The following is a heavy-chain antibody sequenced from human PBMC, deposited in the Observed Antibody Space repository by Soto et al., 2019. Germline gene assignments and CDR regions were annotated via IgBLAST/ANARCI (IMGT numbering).Heavy chain of an antibody. D-gene: IGHD6-13*01. CDR1: GYTFINYD. CDR3: ARMASAGTLYWFDP. V-gene: IGHV1-8*02. J-gene: IGHJ5*02. CDR2: MNPGSGKT. Sequence: ASVTVSCKASGYTFINYDISWVRQATGQGLEWLGWMNPGSGKTGYANKFQGRVTMTRDASTSTAHLELSSLTSEDTAFYYCARMASAGTLYWFDPWGQGTQVTVSS.